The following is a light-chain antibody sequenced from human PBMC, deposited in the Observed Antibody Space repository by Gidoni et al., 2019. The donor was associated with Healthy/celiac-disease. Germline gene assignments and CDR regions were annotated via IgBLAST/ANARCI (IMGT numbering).Light chain of an antibody. Sequence: EIVLTQSPATLSLSPRERATLSCRASQSFSSYLAWYQQKPGQAPRLLIYDASNRATGIPARFSGSGSGTDFTLTISSLEPEDFAVYYCQQRSNWPPKVTFGQGTRLEIK. V-gene: IGKV3-11*01. CDR2: DAS. CDR1: QSFSSY. J-gene: IGKJ5*01. CDR3: QQRSNWPPKVT.